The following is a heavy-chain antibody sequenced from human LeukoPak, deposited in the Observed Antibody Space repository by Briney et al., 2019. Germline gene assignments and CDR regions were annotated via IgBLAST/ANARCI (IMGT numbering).Heavy chain of an antibody. Sequence: GGSLRLSCAASGFTFSSYSMNWVRQAPGKGLEWVSSISSSSSYIYYADSVKGRFTISRVNAKNSLYLQMNSLRAEDTALYYCARWTRGGQQLVRSSWFDPWGQGTLVTVSS. CDR2: ISSSSSYI. CDR1: GFTFSSYS. J-gene: IGHJ5*02. CDR3: ARWTRGGQQLVRSSWFDP. V-gene: IGHV3-21*01. D-gene: IGHD6-13*01.